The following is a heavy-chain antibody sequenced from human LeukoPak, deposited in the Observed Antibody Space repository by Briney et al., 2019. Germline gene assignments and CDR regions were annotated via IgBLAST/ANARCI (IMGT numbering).Heavy chain of an antibody. Sequence: GRSLRLSPTASGFIFHEYVMHAVPGAPGKGLEGVSGITWTSGNIGYADSVKGRFTISRDNAKNSLYLQMNSLRAEDTALYYCATNGGGKSGSGNFDYWGQGTLVTVSS. CDR3: ATNGGGKSGSGNFDY. CDR2: ITWTSGNI. V-gene: IGHV3-9*01. D-gene: IGHD3-16*01. CDR1: GFIFHEYV. J-gene: IGHJ4*02.